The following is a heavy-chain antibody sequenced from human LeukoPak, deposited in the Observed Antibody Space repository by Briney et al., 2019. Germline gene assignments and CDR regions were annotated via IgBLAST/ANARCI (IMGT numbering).Heavy chain of an antibody. V-gene: IGHV3-33*01. J-gene: IGHJ4*02. D-gene: IGHD1-14*01. CDR3: TRYNNDHFDY. CDR1: GFTFGGYG. CDR2: IAHDGSRA. Sequence: PGGSLRLSCAGSGFTFGGYGMHWFRQTPGKGLEWVAVIAHDGSRAFYADSVKGRFTISRDNSKNTMSVQMDDLRAEDTAVYYCTRYNNDHFDYWGQGTLVTVSS.